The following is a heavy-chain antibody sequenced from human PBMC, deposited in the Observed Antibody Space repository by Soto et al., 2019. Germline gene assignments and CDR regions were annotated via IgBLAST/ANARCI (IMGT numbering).Heavy chain of an antibody. CDR3: ARDLSYYDFWSGYYLGFYGYSEWFDS. D-gene: IGHD3-3*01. CDR2: ISAYNGNT. Sequence: GASVKVSCKASGYTFTSYGISWVRQAPGQGLEWMGWISAYNGNTNYAQKLQGRVTMTTDTSTSTAYMELRSLRSDDTAVYYCARDLSYYDFWSGYYLGFYGYSEWFDSWGQGTLVTVSS. CDR1: GYTFTSYG. J-gene: IGHJ5*01. V-gene: IGHV1-18*04.